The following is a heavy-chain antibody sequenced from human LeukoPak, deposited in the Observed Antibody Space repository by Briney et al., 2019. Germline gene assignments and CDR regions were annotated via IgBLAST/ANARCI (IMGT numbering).Heavy chain of an antibody. D-gene: IGHD3-10*01. Sequence: GGSLRLSCAASGFTFDDYAMHWVRQAPGKGLEWVSGISWNSGNIDYADSVKGRFIISRDNAKNSLYLQMNSLRAEDTALYYCAKAFRGSGSYYNEIDYWGQGTLVTVSS. CDR2: ISWNSGNI. V-gene: IGHV3-9*01. CDR1: GFTFDDYA. J-gene: IGHJ4*02. CDR3: AKAFRGSGSYYNEIDY.